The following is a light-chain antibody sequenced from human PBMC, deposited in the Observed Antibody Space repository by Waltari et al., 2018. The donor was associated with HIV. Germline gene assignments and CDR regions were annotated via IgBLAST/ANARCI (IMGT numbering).Light chain of an antibody. Sequence: DIVMTQSPLSLPVTPGEPASISCRSSQSLLHRNGFNYVDWYLKKPGQSPQLLIYLGSNRASGVPDRFSGSGSGTDFTLKIRRVEAEDVGVYYCMQALQGVSFGGGTKVEIK. V-gene: IGKV2-28*01. CDR3: MQALQGVS. CDR1: QSLLHRNGFNY. J-gene: IGKJ4*01. CDR2: LGS.